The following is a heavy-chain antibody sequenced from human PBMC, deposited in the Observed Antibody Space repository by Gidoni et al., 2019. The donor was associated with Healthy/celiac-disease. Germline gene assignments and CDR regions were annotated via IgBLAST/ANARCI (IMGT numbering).Heavy chain of an antibody. CDR2: ISGSGGST. D-gene: IGHD4-17*01. J-gene: IGHJ5*02. CDR3: AKDPYDYGGNPNWFDP. CDR1: GFTLSSYA. V-gene: IGHV3-23*01. Sequence: EVQLLESGGGLVQPGGSLRLSCAASGFTLSSYAMSWVRQAPGKGLEWVSAISGSGGSTYYADSVKGRFTISRDNSKNTLYLQMNSLRAEDTAVYYCAKDPYDYGGNPNWFDPWGQGTLVTVSS.